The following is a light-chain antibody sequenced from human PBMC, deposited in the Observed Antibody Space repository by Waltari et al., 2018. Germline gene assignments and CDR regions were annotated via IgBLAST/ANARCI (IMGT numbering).Light chain of an antibody. V-gene: IGKV1-39*01. CDR2: AAS. CDR3: QQTFTNPLT. Sequence: DIQVTQSPPSLSASAGDRITIACRASQTIHRYLNWYQQKSGKPPKLLIYAASTLQSGVPSRFSGSGSGADFTLTISNLQPEDFATYYCQQTFTNPLTFGGGT. CDR1: QTIHRY. J-gene: IGKJ4*01.